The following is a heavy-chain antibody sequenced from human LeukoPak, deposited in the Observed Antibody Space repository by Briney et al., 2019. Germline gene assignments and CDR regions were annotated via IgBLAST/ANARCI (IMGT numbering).Heavy chain of an antibody. CDR3: NAEDVFDYGIGSPLDA. D-gene: IGHD4-17*01. CDR1: GSPPIYTT. J-gene: IGHJ5*02. Sequence: PGGTPSHSCSAPGSPPIYTTSGWLRQAPGEELECVGRLHITPDGGTVEYAAPVKGRFTISRDDSKDTVYLQMNSLKADNTAGYYFNAEDVFDYGIGSPLDAWGQGTLVTVSS. CDR2: LHITPDGGTV. V-gene: IGHV3-15*01.